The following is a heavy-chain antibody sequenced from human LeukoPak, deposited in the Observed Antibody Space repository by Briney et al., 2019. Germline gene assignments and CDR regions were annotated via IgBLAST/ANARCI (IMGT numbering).Heavy chain of an antibody. V-gene: IGHV3-15*01. CDR2: IKNKGDGGTT. CDR1: GFTFKYKW. J-gene: IGHJ4*02. Sequence: GGSLRLSCAASGFTFKYKWMNWVRQAPGKGLEWVGRIKNKGDGGTTEYAAPVKGRFTISRDDSENTLSLQMNSLKTEDTAVYYCAQGGAKAYSWGQGTLVTVSS. D-gene: IGHD3-16*01. CDR3: AQGGAKAYS.